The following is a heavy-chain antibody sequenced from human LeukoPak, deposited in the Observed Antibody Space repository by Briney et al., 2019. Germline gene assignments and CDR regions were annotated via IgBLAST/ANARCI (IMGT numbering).Heavy chain of an antibody. J-gene: IGHJ4*02. CDR1: GGSISNYY. D-gene: IGHD3-10*01. CDR2: INYSGST. CDR3: AREYYYGSGSYYDY. Sequence: SETLSLTCTVSGGSISNYYWSWIRQSPGKGLEWIGYINYSGSTNFNPSLKSRVTISVDTSKNQFSLKLSSVTAADTAVYYCAREYYYGSGSYYDYWGQGTLVTVSS. V-gene: IGHV4-59*01.